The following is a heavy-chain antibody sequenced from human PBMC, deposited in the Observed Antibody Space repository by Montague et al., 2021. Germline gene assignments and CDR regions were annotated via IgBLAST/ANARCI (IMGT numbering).Heavy chain of an antibody. CDR3: ARDLGHCAGGSCGV. J-gene: IGHJ6*02. CDR1: GFTFSSYW. D-gene: IGHD2-15*01. V-gene: IGHV3-74*01. CDR2: INGDGSST. Sequence: SRRLSCAASGFTFSSYWMGWVRQAPGKGLVCVSRINGDGSSTNYADSVKGRFTISRDNAKNTLYLQMNNLRAEDTAVYYCARDLGHCAGGSCGVWGQGTTVTVSS.